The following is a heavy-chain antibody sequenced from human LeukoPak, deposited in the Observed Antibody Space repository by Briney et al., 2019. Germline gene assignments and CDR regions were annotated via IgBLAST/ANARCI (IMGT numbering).Heavy chain of an antibody. CDR1: GGSISSGGYY. D-gene: IGHD6-13*01. V-gene: IGHV4-31*03. CDR2: IYYSGST. Sequence: LSLTCTVPGGSISSGGYYWSWIRQHPGKGLEWIGYIYYSGSTFYKPSLKSRVTISVDTSKNQFSLKLSSVTAADTAVYYCARLAAAAPQGFDPWGQGTLVTVSS. J-gene: IGHJ5*02. CDR3: ARLAAAAPQGFDP.